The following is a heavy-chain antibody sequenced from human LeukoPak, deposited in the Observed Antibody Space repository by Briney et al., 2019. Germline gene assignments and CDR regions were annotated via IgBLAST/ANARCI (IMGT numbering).Heavy chain of an antibody. V-gene: IGHV3-23*01. CDR1: GFTFSSYA. CDR2: ISGSGGST. J-gene: IGHJ4*02. D-gene: IGHD3-22*01. Sequence: GGSLRLSCAASGFTFSSYAMSWVRQAPGKGLEWVSAISGSGGSTYYADSVKGRFTISRDNSKSTLYLQMNSLRAEDTAVYYCAKSMIVVVIPYFDYWGQGTLVTVSS. CDR3: AKSMIVVVIPYFDY.